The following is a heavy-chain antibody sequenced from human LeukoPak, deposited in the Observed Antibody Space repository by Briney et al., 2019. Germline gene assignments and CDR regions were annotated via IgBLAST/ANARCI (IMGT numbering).Heavy chain of an antibody. Sequence: SETLSLTCTVSGGSISSYYWSWIRQPPGKGLEWIWYIYYSGSTNYNPSLKSRVTISVDTSKNQFSLKLSSVTAADTAVYYCARALSDYGDYRFDYWGQGTLVTVSS. D-gene: IGHD4-17*01. CDR3: ARALSDYGDYRFDY. CDR2: IYYSGST. J-gene: IGHJ4*02. CDR1: GGSISSYY. V-gene: IGHV4-59*01.